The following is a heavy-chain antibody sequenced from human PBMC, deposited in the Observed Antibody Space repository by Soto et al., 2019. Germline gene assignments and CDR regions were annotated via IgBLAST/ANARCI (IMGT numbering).Heavy chain of an antibody. V-gene: IGHV4-34*01. J-gene: IGHJ4*02. Sequence: PSETLSLTCAVYGPSFSGYYWNSIRHPPGKGLEWIGEINHSGSTNYNPSLKSRVTLSVDTSKNQFSLKLSSVTAADTAVYYCARGWGRIFDYWGQGTLVTVSS. D-gene: IGHD7-27*01. CDR2: INHSGST. CDR3: ARGWGRIFDY. CDR1: GPSFSGYY.